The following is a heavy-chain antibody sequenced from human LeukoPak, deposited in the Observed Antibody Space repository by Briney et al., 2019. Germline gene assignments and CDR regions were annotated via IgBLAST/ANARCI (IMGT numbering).Heavy chain of an antibody. CDR1: GFTFTNYA. Sequence: GGSLRLSCAASGFTFTNYAMSWVRQAPGKGLEWVSGITGSGGSTYYADSVKGRFTISSDSSKNTVYLQMNSLRADDTAVYYCAKGGRGGLLVVGARYPFDFWGQGTLVTVSS. V-gene: IGHV3-23*01. J-gene: IGHJ4*02. CDR3: AKGGRGGLLVVGARYPFDF. CDR2: ITGSGGST. D-gene: IGHD2-15*01.